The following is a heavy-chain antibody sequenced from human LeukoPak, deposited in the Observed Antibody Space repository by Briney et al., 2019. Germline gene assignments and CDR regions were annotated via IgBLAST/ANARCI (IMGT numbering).Heavy chain of an antibody. D-gene: IGHD2-21*01. J-gene: IGHJ4*02. V-gene: IGHV1-3*01. Sequence: ASVKVSCKASGYIFTKYVVHWVRQAPGQRPEWMGWIKAGDGDTKYSQNFQERLTITRDTSASTVYMELSSLTSEDTALYYCARDDCGDTCYPGEYWGQGTLVTVSS. CDR2: IKAGDGDT. CDR1: GYIFTKYV. CDR3: ARDDCGDTCYPGEY.